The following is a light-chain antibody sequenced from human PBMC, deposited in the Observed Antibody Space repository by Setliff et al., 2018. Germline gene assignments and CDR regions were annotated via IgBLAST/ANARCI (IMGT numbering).Light chain of an antibody. CDR2: DVT. V-gene: IGLV2-14*03. CDR3: QSYDSSLSALYV. CDR1: SSDIHGFSY. Sequence: QSALTQPASVSGSPGQSITISCTGISSDIHGFSYVSWYQQHPDKAPKLLIYDVTYRPSGVSDRFSGSKSGTSASLAITGLQAEDEADYYCQSYDSSLSALYVFGTGTKVTVL. J-gene: IGLJ1*01.